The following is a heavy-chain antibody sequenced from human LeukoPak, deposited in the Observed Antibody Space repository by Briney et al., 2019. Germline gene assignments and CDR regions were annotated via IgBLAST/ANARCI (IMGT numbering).Heavy chain of an antibody. J-gene: IGHJ4*02. Sequence: SETLSLTCAVYGGSFSGYYWTWIRQTPGKGLEWIGEINHRGSTNYNPSLESRVTISVDTSKNHFSLDLTSVTAADTAVYYCASGGWYRGYWGQGTLVTVP. CDR1: GGSFSGYY. D-gene: IGHD2-15*01. V-gene: IGHV4-34*01. CDR2: INHRGST. CDR3: ASGGWYRGY.